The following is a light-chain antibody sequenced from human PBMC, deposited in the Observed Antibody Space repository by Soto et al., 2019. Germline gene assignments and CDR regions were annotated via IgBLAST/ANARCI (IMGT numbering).Light chain of an antibody. Sequence: QPALTQPASVSGSPGQSITISCTGTSSDVGDYNYVSWYQQYPDKAPKLMIYEVSNRPSGVSNRFSGSKSGNTASLTISGLQAEDEADYYCSSYRSSNTVVFGGGTKVTVL. J-gene: IGLJ2*01. CDR2: EVS. V-gene: IGLV2-14*01. CDR1: SSDVGDYNY. CDR3: SSYRSSNTVV.